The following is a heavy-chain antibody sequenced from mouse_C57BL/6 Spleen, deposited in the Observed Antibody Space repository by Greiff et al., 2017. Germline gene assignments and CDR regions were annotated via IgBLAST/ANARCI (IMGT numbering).Heavy chain of an antibody. Sequence: EVQLKQSGAELVRPGASVKLSCTASGFNIKAAYMHWVKQRPEQGLEWIGWIDPENGDTAYDSKFQGKATITADTSSNPAYLQISSLTSDDNAVDYCTTSGYYGSRLFAYWGQGTLVTVSA. D-gene: IGHD1-1*01. J-gene: IGHJ3*01. V-gene: IGHV14-4*01. CDR3: TTSGYYGSRLFAY. CDR1: GFNIKAAY. CDR2: IDPENGDT.